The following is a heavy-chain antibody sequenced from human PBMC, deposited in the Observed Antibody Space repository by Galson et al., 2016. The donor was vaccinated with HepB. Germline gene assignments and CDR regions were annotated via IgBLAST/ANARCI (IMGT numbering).Heavy chain of an antibody. V-gene: IGHV3-7*01. J-gene: IGHJ4*02. CDR3: AREGEQFGGPIDY. CDR1: GFTVSTYF. D-gene: IGHD3-10*01. CDR2: MREDGNAN. Sequence: SLRLSCAASGFTVSTYFMTWVRQAPGKGLEWVANMREDGNANYYADSVKGRFTISRDNSKNTLYLQMNSLRAEDTAVYYCAREGEQFGGPIDYWGQGTLVTVSS.